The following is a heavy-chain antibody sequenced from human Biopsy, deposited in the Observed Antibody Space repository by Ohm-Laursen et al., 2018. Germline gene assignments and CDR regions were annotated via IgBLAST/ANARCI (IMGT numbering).Heavy chain of an antibody. CDR2: ISAYNGNT. CDR3: ARGGTLVVVPTAVLHSFDI. V-gene: IGHV1-18*01. CDR1: GYTFSSYG. Sequence: SVKVSCKASGYTFSSYGINWVRQAPGQGLEWLGWISAYNGNTNYAQNLQGRVTMTTDTSTSTAYMELRSLRSDDTAVYYCARGGTLVVVPTAVLHSFDIWGQGTMVTVSS. D-gene: IGHD2-2*01. J-gene: IGHJ3*02.